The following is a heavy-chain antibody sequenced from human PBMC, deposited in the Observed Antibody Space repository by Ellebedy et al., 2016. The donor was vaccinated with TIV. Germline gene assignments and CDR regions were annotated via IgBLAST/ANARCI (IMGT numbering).Heavy chain of an antibody. V-gene: IGHV4-4*02. CDR3: GWGVNLENLDY. Sequence: SETLSLXCAVSGGSISSSNWWSWVRQPPGKGLEWIGEIYHSGSTHYNPSLKSRVTISVDKSKNQFSLKLSSVTAADTAVYYCGWGVNLENLDYGGQGTLVTVSS. CDR1: GGSISSSNW. D-gene: IGHD3-10*01. CDR2: IYHSGST. J-gene: IGHJ4*02.